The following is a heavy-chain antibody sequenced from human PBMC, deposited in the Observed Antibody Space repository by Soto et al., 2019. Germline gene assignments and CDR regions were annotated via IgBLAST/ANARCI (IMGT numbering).Heavy chain of an antibody. J-gene: IGHJ6*02. CDR3: AGDGVATIFSLSTVSYYGMDV. CDR1: GFTFSDYY. CDR2: ISSSSSYK. Sequence: GGSLRLSCAASGFTFSDYYMSWIRQAPGKGLEWVSYISSSSSYKNYADSVKGRFTISRDNAKNSLYLQMNSLIAEDTAVYYCAGDGVATIFSLSTVSYYGMDVWGQGTTVTVSS. D-gene: IGHD5-12*01. V-gene: IGHV3-11*06.